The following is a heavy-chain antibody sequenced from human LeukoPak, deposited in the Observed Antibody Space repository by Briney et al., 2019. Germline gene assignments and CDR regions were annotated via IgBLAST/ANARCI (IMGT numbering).Heavy chain of an antibody. D-gene: IGHD5-24*01. CDR2: IYPGDSDT. CDR1: GYSLTNYW. CDR3: ARRLPSVETFDY. J-gene: IGHJ4*02. V-gene: IGHV5-51*01. Sequence: GESLKISFKGSGYSLTNYWIAWVRHMPGKGLEWMGIIYPGDSDTRYNPSFQGQVTISADKSISAAYLQWSNLKASDTAVYYCARRLPSVETFDYWGQGTLVTVSS.